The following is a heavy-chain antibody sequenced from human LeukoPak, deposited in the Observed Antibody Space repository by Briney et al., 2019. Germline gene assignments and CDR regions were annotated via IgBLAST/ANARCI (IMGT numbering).Heavy chain of an antibody. V-gene: IGHV4-39*07. Sequence: PSETPSPTCTLSGGSISSSSYYSGWIRQPPGKWLEWIGSIYYSGSTYYNPSLKSRVTISVDTSKNQFSLKLSSVTAADTAVYYCARDSRSGDFDWLFPIYWYFDLWGRGTLVTVSS. CDR2: IYYSGST. CDR3: ARDSRSGDFDWLFPIYWYFDL. CDR1: GGSISSSSYY. D-gene: IGHD3-9*01. J-gene: IGHJ2*01.